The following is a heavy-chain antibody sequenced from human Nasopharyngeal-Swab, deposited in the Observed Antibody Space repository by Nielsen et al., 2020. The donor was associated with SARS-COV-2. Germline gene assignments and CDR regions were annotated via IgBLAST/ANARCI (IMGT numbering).Heavy chain of an antibody. CDR3: ASSPLWFGEPEHGMDV. J-gene: IGHJ6*02. Sequence: WIRQPPGKGLEWIGEINHSGSTNYNPSLKSRVTISVDTSKNQFSLKLSSVTAADTAVHYCASSPLWFGEPEHGMDVWGQGTTVTVSS. D-gene: IGHD3-10*01. V-gene: IGHV4-34*01. CDR2: INHSGST.